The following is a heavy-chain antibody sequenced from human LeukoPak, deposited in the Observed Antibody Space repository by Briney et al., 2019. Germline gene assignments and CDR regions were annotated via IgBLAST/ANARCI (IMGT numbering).Heavy chain of an antibody. V-gene: IGHV4-39*01. CDR3: ARSRGGYSYGSKFDY. CDR2: IYYSGST. Sequence: SETLSLTCTVSGGSISSSSYYWGWIRQPPGKGLEWMGSIYYSGSTYYNPSLKSRVTISVDTSKNQFSLKLSSVTAADTAVYYRARSRGGYSYGSKFDYWGQGTLVTVSS. J-gene: IGHJ4*02. D-gene: IGHD5-18*01. CDR1: GGSISSSSYY.